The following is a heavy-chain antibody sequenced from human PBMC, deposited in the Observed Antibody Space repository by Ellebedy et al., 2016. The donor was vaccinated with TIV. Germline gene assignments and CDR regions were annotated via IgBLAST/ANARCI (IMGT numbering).Heavy chain of an antibody. CDR3: AGYSSIPPKGNF. Sequence: PGGSLRLSCAASGFTFGSYAMTWVRQAPGKGLEWVSAISDSGGSAYYAGSVAGRFTISRDNSKNTLFLQMNSLRVEDTAVYFCAGYSSIPPKGNFWGQGTLVTVSS. CDR2: ISDSGGSA. CDR1: GFTFGSYA. J-gene: IGHJ4*02. V-gene: IGHV3-23*01. D-gene: IGHD6-13*01.